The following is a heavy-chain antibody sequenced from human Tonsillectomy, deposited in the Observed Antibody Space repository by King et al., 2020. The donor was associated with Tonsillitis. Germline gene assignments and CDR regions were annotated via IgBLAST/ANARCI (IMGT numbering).Heavy chain of an antibody. Sequence: QLQESGPGLVKPSETLSLTCTVSGGSINSYYWSWIRQPPGKGLEWIGYIYYSGSTNYNPSLKSRVTISVDTSKNQFSLRLSAVTAADTAVYYCARVSSDFYDSSGYHGFDIWGQGTRVTVSS. J-gene: IGHJ3*02. D-gene: IGHD3-22*01. V-gene: IGHV4-59*01. CDR3: ARVSSDFYDSSGYHGFDI. CDR1: GGSINSYY. CDR2: IYYSGST.